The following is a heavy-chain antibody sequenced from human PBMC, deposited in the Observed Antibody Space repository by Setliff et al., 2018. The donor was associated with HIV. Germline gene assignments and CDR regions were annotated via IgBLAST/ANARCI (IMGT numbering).Heavy chain of an antibody. D-gene: IGHD3-10*01. Sequence: SETLSLTCTVSGGSITRTPYYWGWILQPPGKGLEWIGSIYHTGITYDNPSLKSRVTISVDTSKNQISLRLSSVTAADTAVYYCARLSGGMVPNYWGQGTLVTVSS. CDR3: ARLSGGMVPNY. CDR1: GGSITRTPYY. V-gene: IGHV4-39*01. J-gene: IGHJ4*02. CDR2: IYHTGIT.